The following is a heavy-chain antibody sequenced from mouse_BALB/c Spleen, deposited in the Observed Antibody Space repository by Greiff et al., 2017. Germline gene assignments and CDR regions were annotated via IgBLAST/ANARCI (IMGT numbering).Heavy chain of an antibody. Sequence: VQLQQPGAELVKPGAPVKLSCKASGYTFTSYWMNWVKQRPGRGLEWIGRIDPSDSETHYNQKFKDKATLTVDKSSSTAYIQLSSLTSEDSAVYYCARTLWYAMDYWGQGTSVTVSS. V-gene: IGHV1-69*02. CDR3: ARTLWYAMDY. CDR1: GYTFTSYW. D-gene: IGHD1-1*02. CDR2: IDPSDSET. J-gene: IGHJ4*01.